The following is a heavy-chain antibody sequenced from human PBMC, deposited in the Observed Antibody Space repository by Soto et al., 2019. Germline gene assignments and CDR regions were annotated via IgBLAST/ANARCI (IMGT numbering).Heavy chain of an antibody. Sequence: QVQLVESGGGVVQPGRSLRLSCAASGVTFSRYDMHWVRQAPGKGLEWVAFISYDGTKKYYADSVKGRFTISRDNSKNTLHLQMNSLRHEDTAVYYCSGRNWYVDYWGPGTLVTVPS. V-gene: IGHV3-30*03. CDR3: SGRNWYVDY. J-gene: IGHJ4*02. CDR1: GVTFSRYD. CDR2: ISYDGTKK. D-gene: IGHD1-1*01.